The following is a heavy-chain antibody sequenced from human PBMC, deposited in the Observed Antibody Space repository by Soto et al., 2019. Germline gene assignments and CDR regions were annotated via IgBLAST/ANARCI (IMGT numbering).Heavy chain of an antibody. J-gene: IGHJ4*02. CDR3: ARAPKTSGGHHWAFHYFDS. CDR1: EVIFSVSP. D-gene: IGHD7-27*01. Sequence: SEVSLRLSCSASEVIFSVSPMHWVRHAPAKGQERVGLISYAGTNKFYADSVMGRFTISSDNCKSTLYLQMDSLRPEGAAVYYCARAPKTSGGHHWAFHYFDSWGRGTLVTVSS. CDR2: ISYAGTNK. V-gene: IGHV3-30-3*01.